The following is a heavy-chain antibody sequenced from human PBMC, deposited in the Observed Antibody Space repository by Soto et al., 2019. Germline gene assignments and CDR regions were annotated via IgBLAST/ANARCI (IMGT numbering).Heavy chain of an antibody. CDR1: GGSISSGGYY. Sequence: QVQLQESGPGLVKPSQTLSLTCTVSGGSISSGGYYWSWIRQHPGKGLEWIGYIYYTGSTYYNPSLKSRVTIAVDTSKNQFSLKLRSVTAADTAVYYCARVGPRNYYDSSGYYYYFDYWGQGTLVTVSS. CDR3: ARVGPRNYYDSSGYYYYFDY. V-gene: IGHV4-31*03. J-gene: IGHJ4*02. CDR2: IYYTGST. D-gene: IGHD3-22*01.